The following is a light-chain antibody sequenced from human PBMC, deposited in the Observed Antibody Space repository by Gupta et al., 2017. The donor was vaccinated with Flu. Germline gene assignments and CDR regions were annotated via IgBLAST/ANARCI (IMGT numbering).Light chain of an antibody. CDR1: SSDVGGYDY. V-gene: IGLV2-14*01. J-gene: IGLJ1*01. CDR2: EVS. CDR3: CSYTTRSTYV. Sequence: QSALTQPASVSGSPGQPIPISCTGTSSDVGGYDYVSWYQQYPGKAPKLMIYEVSNRPSGVSNRFSGSKSGNTASLTISGLQPEDEADYYCCSYTTRSTYVFGTGTKVTVL.